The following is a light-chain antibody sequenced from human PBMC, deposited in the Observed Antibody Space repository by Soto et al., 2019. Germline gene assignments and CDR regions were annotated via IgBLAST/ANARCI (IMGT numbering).Light chain of an antibody. CDR1: SGSVSTNYY. J-gene: IGLJ7*01. CDR2: STN. V-gene: IGLV8-61*01. CDR3: VLYMGSGLNV. Sequence: QAVVTQEPSLSVSPGGTVTLTCGLTSGSVSTNYYPSWYQQTPGQAPRTLMYSTNTRSSGVPDRFSGSILGNKAALTITGAQADDESDYYCVLYMGSGLNVFGGGTQLTVL.